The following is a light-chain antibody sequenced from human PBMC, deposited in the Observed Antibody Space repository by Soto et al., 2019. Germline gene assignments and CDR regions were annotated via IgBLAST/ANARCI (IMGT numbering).Light chain of an antibody. CDR1: QSISSW. Sequence: DIQMTQSPSTLSASVGDRVTIICRASQSISSWLAWYQQKAGKAPKLLISKASNLDSGVPSRFSGSGSGTDFTLTISSLQPEDFATYFCQQANSFPFTFGGGTKVDIK. CDR3: QQANSFPFT. CDR2: KAS. V-gene: IGKV1-5*03. J-gene: IGKJ4*01.